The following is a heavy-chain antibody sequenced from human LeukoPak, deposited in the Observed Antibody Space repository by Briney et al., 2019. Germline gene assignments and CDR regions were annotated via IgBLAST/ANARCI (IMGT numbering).Heavy chain of an antibody. D-gene: IGHD3-22*01. CDR2: INPNSGGT. V-gene: IGHV1-2*02. CDR1: GYTFTGSY. Sequence: ASVKVSCKASGYTFTGSYMHWVRQAPGQGLEWMGWINPNSGGTNYAQKFQGRVTMTRDTSISTAYMELSRLRSDDTAVYYCAREYHYDSIFGYWGQGTLVTVSS. CDR3: AREYHYDSIFGY. J-gene: IGHJ4*02.